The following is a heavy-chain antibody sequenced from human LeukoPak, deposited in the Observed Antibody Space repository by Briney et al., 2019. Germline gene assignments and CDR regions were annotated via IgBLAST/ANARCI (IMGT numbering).Heavy chain of an antibody. D-gene: IGHD6-13*01. J-gene: IGHJ4*02. CDR1: GDSISSSSYY. V-gene: IGHV4-39*01. CDR2: IYYSGST. Sequence: SETLSLTCTVSGDSISSSSYYWGWIRQPPGKGLEWIGSIYYSGSTYYNPSLKSRVTISVDTSKNQFSLKLSSVTAADTAVYYCARHGLIAAVGNFDYWGQGTLVTVSS. CDR3: ARHGLIAAVGNFDY.